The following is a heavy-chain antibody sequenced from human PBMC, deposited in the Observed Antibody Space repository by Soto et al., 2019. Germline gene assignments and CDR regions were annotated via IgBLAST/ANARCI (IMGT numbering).Heavy chain of an antibody. CDR1: GGSISSYY. CDR2: IYYSGST. Sequence: PSETLSLTCTVSGGSISSYYWSWIRQPPGKGLEWIGYIYYSGSTNYNPSLKSRVTISVDTSKNQFSLKLSSVTAADTAVYYCARAQVEYYYDSSGQGWFDPWGQGTLVTVSS. J-gene: IGHJ5*02. D-gene: IGHD3-22*01. V-gene: IGHV4-59*01. CDR3: ARAQVEYYYDSSGQGWFDP.